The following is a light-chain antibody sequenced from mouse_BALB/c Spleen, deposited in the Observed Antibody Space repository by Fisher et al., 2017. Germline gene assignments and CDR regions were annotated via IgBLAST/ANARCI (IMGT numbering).Light chain of an antibody. CDR3: QQRSSYPLT. CDR1: SSVSSSY. J-gene: IGKJ5*01. V-gene: IGKV4-79*01. CDR2: STS. Sequence: IVMTQTTAIMSASPGEKVTLTCSASSSVSSSYLHWYQQKPGSSPKLWIYSTSNLASGVPARFSGSGSGTSYSLTISRMEAEDAATYYCQQRSSYPLTFGAGTKLELK.